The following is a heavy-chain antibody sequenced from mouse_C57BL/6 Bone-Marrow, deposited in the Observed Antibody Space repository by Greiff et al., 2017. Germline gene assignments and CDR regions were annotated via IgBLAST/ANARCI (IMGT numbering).Heavy chain of an antibody. Sequence: EVKLVESGGGLVKPGGSLKLSCAASGFTFSSYAMSWVRQTPEKRLEWVATISDGGSYTYYPDNVKGRFTISRDNAKNNLYLQMSHLKSEDTAMYYCARERDYYGSSSWFAYWGQGTLVTVSA. CDR1: GFTFSSYA. CDR2: ISDGGSYT. J-gene: IGHJ3*01. CDR3: ARERDYYGSSSWFAY. D-gene: IGHD1-1*01. V-gene: IGHV5-4*01.